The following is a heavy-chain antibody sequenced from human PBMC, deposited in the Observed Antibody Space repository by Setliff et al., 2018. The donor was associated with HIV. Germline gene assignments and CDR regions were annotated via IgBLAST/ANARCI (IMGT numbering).Heavy chain of an antibody. CDR3: ARGAIVPAAMVSRYNYYGMDV. V-gene: IGHV1-18*01. CDR1: GYTFTSYA. D-gene: IGHD2-2*01. J-gene: IGHJ6*02. Sequence: ASVKVSCKASGYTFTSYAMHWVRQAPGQGLEWMGWISAYNGNTNYAKKLQGRVTMTTDTSTSTAYMELRSLRSDDTAVYYCARGAIVPAAMVSRYNYYGMDVWGQGTTVTVSS. CDR2: ISAYNGNT.